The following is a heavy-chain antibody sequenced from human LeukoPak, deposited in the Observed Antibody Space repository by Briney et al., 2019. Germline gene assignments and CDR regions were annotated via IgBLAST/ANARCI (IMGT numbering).Heavy chain of an antibody. J-gene: IGHJ5*02. Sequence: GGSLRLTCAASGFTFSSYWMSWVRQAPGKGLEWVANIKQDGSEKYYVDSVKGRFTISRDNAKNSLYLQMNSLRAEDTAVYYCARPVVASVNRKTNWFDPWGQGTLVTVSS. V-gene: IGHV3-7*01. D-gene: IGHD2-15*01. CDR1: GFTFSSYW. CDR2: IKQDGSEK. CDR3: ARPVVASVNRKTNWFDP.